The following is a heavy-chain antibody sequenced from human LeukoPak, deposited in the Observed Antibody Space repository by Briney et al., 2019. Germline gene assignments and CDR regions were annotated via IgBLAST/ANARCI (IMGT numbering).Heavy chain of an antibody. CDR1: GFTFSDYY. CDR3: AKDPMYSYGSGGRYFGN. CDR2: ICGSGICT. Sequence: PGGSLRLSCAASGFTFSDYYMSWIRQAPGKGLEWVSTICGSGICTFYSDSVKGRFTLSRDNSKSTLSLQMNSLRAEDTAVYYCAKDPMYSYGSGGRYFGNWGQGILVTVSS. D-gene: IGHD5-18*01. J-gene: IGHJ4*02. V-gene: IGHV3-11*05.